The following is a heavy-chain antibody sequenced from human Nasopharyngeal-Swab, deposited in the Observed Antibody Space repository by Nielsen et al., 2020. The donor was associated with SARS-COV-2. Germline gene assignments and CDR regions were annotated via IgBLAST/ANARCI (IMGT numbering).Heavy chain of an antibody. Sequence: GGSLRLSCAASGFIFSGYGMHWVRQAPGKGLEWVALISYDGSNKFYADSVKGRFTNSRDNSKNTLYLQMNSLRAEDTAVYYCAKDRYFAHFYFDYWGQGTLVTVSS. D-gene: IGHD3-9*01. J-gene: IGHJ4*02. CDR3: AKDRYFAHFYFDY. CDR1: GFIFSGYG. CDR2: ISYDGSNK. V-gene: IGHV3-30*18.